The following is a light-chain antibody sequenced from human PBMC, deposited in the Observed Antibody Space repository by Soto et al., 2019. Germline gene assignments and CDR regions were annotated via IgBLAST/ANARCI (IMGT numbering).Light chain of an antibody. CDR1: QSVLYSSNNKNY. Sequence: DIVMTQSPDSLAVSLGERATINCKSSQSVLYSSNNKNYLAWYQQKPGQPPKLLIYWASTRESGVPDRFSGSGSGTDFTLIISSLQAEDVAVYYCQQYYSTPLTFGRGTKVEIK. CDR3: QQYYSTPLT. J-gene: IGKJ4*01. CDR2: WAS. V-gene: IGKV4-1*01.